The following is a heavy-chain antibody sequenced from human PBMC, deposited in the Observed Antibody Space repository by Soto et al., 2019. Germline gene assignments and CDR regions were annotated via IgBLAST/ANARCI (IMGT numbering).Heavy chain of an antibody. J-gene: IGHJ4*02. CDR3: ARNTGNYRLDE. CDR1: GFTFSSYG. Sequence: PGGSLRLSCAASGFTFSSYGMHWVRQAPGKGLEWVAIIWYDGSNKYYADSVKGRFTISRDSSKNMVYLQMNSLRAEDTALYYCARNTGNYRLDELGQGTLVTVPQ. V-gene: IGHV3-33*01. D-gene: IGHD4-4*01. CDR2: IWYDGSNK.